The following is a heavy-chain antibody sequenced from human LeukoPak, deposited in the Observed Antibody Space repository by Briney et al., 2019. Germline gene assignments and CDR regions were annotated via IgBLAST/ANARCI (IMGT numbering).Heavy chain of an antibody. D-gene: IGHD6-13*01. V-gene: IGHV1-18*01. Sequence: GASVKVSCKASGYTFTSYVISWVRRAPGQGLEWMGWISAYNGNTNYAQKLQGRVTMTTDTSTSTAYMELRSLRSDDTAVYYCARDDRGRYSSSWFTIDEWGQGTLVTVSS. CDR2: ISAYNGNT. J-gene: IGHJ4*02. CDR3: ARDDRGRYSSSWFTIDE. CDR1: GYTFTSYV.